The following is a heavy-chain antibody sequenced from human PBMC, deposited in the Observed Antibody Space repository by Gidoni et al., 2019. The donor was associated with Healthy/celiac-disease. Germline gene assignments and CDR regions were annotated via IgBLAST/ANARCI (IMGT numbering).Heavy chain of an antibody. Sequence: EVQLLESGGGLVQHGASLTFSCTASGFTFSRFALSWVRQAAGKGLEWVSAISGSGGSTYYADSVKGRFTISRDNSKNTLYLQMNSLRAEDTAVYYCAKDGESPCGQWVVPIIDYWGQGTLVTVSS. V-gene: IGHV3-23*01. CDR2: ISGSGGST. D-gene: IGHD6-19*01. CDR3: AKDGESPCGQWVVPIIDY. CDR1: GFTFSRFA. J-gene: IGHJ4*02.